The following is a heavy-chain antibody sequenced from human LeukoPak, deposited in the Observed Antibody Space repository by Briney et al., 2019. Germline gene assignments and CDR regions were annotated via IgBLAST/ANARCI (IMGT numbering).Heavy chain of an antibody. CDR1: GFTFSDYY. CDR3: ARETNWLSAKYYYYGMDV. Sequence: PGGSLRLSCAASGFTFSDYYMTWIRQAPGKGLEWVSYISSSGSIIYYADSVKGRFTISRDNAKNSLYLQMNSLRAEDTAVYYCARETNWLSAKYYYYGMDVWGQGTTVTVSS. D-gene: IGHD3-9*01. CDR2: ISSSGSII. J-gene: IGHJ6*02. V-gene: IGHV3-11*01.